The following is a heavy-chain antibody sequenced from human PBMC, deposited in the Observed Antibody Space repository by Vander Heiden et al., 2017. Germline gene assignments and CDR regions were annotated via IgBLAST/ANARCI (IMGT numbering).Heavy chain of an antibody. CDR2: IIPDSGGT. D-gene: IGHD1-26*01. Sequence: QVQPVQSGAEVKEPGASLKVSCTASGYTFTGDYMHWVRQAPGQGLEWMGRIIPDSGGTKYAQKFQGRVTMTRDTSISTAYMELSRLRSDDSAVYYCARVQWDQLMGAFDIWGQGTMVTVSS. CDR3: ARVQWDQLMGAFDI. V-gene: IGHV1-2*06. J-gene: IGHJ3*02. CDR1: GYTFTGDY.